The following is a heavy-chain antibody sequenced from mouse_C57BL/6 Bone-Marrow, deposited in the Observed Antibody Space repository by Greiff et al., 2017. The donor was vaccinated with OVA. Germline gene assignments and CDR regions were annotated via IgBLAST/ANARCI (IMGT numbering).Heavy chain of an antibody. CDR1: GFNIKDDY. CDR2: IDPENGDT. Sequence: VQLQQSGAELVRPGASVKLSCTASGFNIKDDYMHWVKQRPEQGLEWIGWIDPENGDTEYASKFQGKATITADKSSSTAYMQLSSLTSEDSAVYYCARRRLRDFDYWGQGTTLTVSS. V-gene: IGHV14-4*01. CDR3: ARRRLRDFDY. J-gene: IGHJ2*01.